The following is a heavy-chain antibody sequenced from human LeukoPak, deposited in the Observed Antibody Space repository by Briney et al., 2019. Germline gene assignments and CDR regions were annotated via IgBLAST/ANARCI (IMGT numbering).Heavy chain of an antibody. D-gene: IGHD2-2*02. CDR3: ARAPPRLTIPAAIPEYNWFDP. CDR1: GFTFSSYW. Sequence: PGGSLRLSCAASGFTFSSYWMSWVRQAPGKGLEWVANIKQDGSEKYYVDSVKGRFTISRDNAKNSLYLQMNSLRAEDTAVYYCARAPPRLTIPAAIPEYNWFDPWGQGSLVTVSS. V-gene: IGHV3-7*01. CDR2: IKQDGSEK. J-gene: IGHJ5*02.